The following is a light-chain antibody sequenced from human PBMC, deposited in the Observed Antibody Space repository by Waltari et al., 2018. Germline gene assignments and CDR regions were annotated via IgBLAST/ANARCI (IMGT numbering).Light chain of an antibody. J-gene: IGKJ1*01. Sequence: AIRITQSPSSLSASTGDRVTITCRASQSISNYLAWYQQKPGKAPKVLIYAASTLQSGVPSRFSGSGSGTDFTLTISCLQSEDFAIYYCQQYYSSPATFGQGTKVEIK. CDR2: AAS. CDR3: QQYYSSPAT. V-gene: IGKV1-8*01. CDR1: QSISNY.